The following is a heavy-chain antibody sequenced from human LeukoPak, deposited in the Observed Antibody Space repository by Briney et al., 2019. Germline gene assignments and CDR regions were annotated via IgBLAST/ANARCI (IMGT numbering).Heavy chain of an antibody. Sequence: ASVKVSCKASGYIFTTYGISWVRQAPGQGLEWMGWISAYSGNTNYAQKFQGRVTMTTDTSMSTAYMELRSLRSDDTAVYYCARGRLRLGELSPDVDYWGQGTLVTVSS. CDR1: GYIFTTYG. CDR3: ARGRLRLGELSPDVDY. V-gene: IGHV1-18*01. CDR2: ISAYSGNT. J-gene: IGHJ4*02. D-gene: IGHD3-16*02.